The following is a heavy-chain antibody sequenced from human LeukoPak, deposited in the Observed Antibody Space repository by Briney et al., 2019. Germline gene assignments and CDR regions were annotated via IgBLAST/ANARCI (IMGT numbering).Heavy chain of an antibody. CDR1: GGSFSGYY. J-gene: IGHJ4*02. Sequence: SETLSLTCAVYGGSFSGYYWSWIRQPPGKGLEWIGEINHSGSTNYKPSLKSRVTISVDTSKNQFSLKLSSVTAADTAVYYCARGEAAAGFDYWGQGTLVTVSS. V-gene: IGHV4-34*01. CDR3: ARGEAAAGFDY. CDR2: INHSGST. D-gene: IGHD6-13*01.